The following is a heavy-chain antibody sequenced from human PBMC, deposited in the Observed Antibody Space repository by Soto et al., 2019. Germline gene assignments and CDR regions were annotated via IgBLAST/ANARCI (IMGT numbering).Heavy chain of an antibody. D-gene: IGHD3-22*01. CDR1: GFTFSSYA. Sequence: GGSLRLSCAASGFTFSSYAMSWVRQAPGKGLEWVSAISGSGGSTYYADSVKGRFTISRDNSKNTLYLQMNSLRAEDTAVYYCAKDPMGYYDSSGYFDYWGQGTLVTVSS. V-gene: IGHV3-23*01. J-gene: IGHJ4*02. CDR3: AKDPMGYYDSSGYFDY. CDR2: ISGSGGST.